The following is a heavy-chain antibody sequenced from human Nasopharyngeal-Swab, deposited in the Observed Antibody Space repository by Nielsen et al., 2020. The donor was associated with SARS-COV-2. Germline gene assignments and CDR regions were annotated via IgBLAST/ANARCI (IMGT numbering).Heavy chain of an antibody. V-gene: IGHV4-34*01. Sequence: GGVNHSGSTNYNPSLKSRVTISVDTSKNQFSLKLSSVTAADTAVYYCARGSLRRYCSSTSCYASSWFDPWGQGTLVTVSS. J-gene: IGHJ5*02. CDR3: ARGSLRRYCSSTSCYASSWFDP. D-gene: IGHD2-2*01. CDR2: VNHSGST.